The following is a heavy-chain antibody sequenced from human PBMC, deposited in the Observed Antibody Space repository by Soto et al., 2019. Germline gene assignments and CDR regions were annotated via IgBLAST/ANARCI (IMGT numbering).Heavy chain of an antibody. J-gene: IGHJ4*02. CDR3: ARVFKGDFYFDY. D-gene: IGHD2-21*02. V-gene: IGHV4-30-4*01. CDR2: IYYSGST. Sequence: SETLSLTCTVSGGSISSGDYYWSWIRQPPGKGLEWIGYIYYSGSTYYNPSLKSRVTISVDTSKNQFSLKLSSVTAADTAVYYCARVFKGDFYFDYWGQGTLVTVSS. CDR1: GGSISSGDYY.